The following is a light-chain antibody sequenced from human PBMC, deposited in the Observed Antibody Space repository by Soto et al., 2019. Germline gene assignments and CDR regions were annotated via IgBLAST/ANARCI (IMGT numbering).Light chain of an antibody. J-gene: IGLJ1*01. CDR2: EVV. V-gene: IGLV2-8*01. Sequence: QSVLTQPRSASGSPGQSVTISCTGTKXDIGVYDFVSWYQHHPGKAPRLIIYEVVQRPSGVPDRFSGSKSGNTASLTVSGLQAADEADYFCKSYAGSNTYVFGSGTKVNLL. CDR1: KXDIGVYDF. CDR3: KSYAGSNTYV.